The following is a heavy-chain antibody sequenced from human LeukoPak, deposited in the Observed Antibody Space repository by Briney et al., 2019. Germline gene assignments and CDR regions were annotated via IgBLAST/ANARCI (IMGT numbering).Heavy chain of an antibody. V-gene: IGHV4-34*01. CDR3: ARDLFFFQWLPLFP. D-gene: IGHD6-19*01. J-gene: IGHJ5*02. CDR1: GGSFSGYY. Sequence: SETLSLTCAVYGGSFSGYYWSWIRQPPGKGLEWIGEINHSGSTNYNPSLKSRVTISVDTSKNQFSLKLSSVTAADTAVYYCARDLFFFQWLPLFPWGQGTLVIVSS. CDR2: INHSGST.